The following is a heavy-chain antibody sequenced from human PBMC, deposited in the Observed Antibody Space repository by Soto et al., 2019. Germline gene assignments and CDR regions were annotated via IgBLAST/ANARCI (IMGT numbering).Heavy chain of an antibody. CDR2: VIPIFGTT. D-gene: IGHD1-7*01. V-gene: IGHV1-69*18. CDR3: ARSTGTTTAFDI. CDR1: GGTFSSYA. J-gene: IGHJ3*02. Sequence: QVHLVQSGAEVRKPGSSVRVSCKASGGTFSSYAISWVRQAPGQGLEWMGRVIPIFGTTTYAQTFQGRITITADESTSTVYMELSSLRSEDTAVYYCARSTGTTTAFDIWGQGTMLTVSS.